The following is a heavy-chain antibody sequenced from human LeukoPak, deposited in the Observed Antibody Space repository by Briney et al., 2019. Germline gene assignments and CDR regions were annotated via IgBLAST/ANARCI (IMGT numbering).Heavy chain of an antibody. CDR2: IYYSGST. CDR3: ARGDCAY. Sequence: SETLSLTCTVPGGSIRSYYWSWIRQPPGKGLEWIGYIYYSGSTNYNPSLKSRVTISVDTSKNQFSLELSSVTAADTAVYYCARGDCAYWGQGTLVTVSS. V-gene: IGHV4-59*01. CDR1: GGSIRSYY. J-gene: IGHJ4*02.